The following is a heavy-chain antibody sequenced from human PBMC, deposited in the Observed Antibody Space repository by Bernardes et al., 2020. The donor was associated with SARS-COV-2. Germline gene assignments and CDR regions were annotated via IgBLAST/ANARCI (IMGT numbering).Heavy chain of an antibody. D-gene: IGHD5-12*01. CDR3: ARIAGYSGYDLRFDD. J-gene: IGHJ4*02. CDR2: ICYSGST. V-gene: IGHV4-31*03. Sequence: LSLTCTVSGGSISSGGYYWSWIRQLPGRGLEWIGYICYSGSTYYNPSFRSRVTISVDTSKNQFSLRLNSVTAADTAVYYCARIAGYSGYDLRFDDWGQGTQVTVSS. CDR1: GGSISSGGYY.